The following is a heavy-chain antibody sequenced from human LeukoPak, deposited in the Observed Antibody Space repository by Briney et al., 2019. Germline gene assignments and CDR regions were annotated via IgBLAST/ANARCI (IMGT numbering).Heavy chain of an antibody. CDR3: ARHRRIDWGTVWYFDL. Sequence: GESLKISCKGSGYNFTSHWIGWVRQMPGKGLEWMGIIYPGDSDSRQSPSLRGQVTISADKSISTAYLQWNSLKASDTAMYYCARHRRIDWGTVWYFDLWGRGTLVTVSS. V-gene: IGHV5-51*01. CDR2: IYPGDSDS. J-gene: IGHJ2*01. CDR1: GYNFTSHW. D-gene: IGHD7-27*01.